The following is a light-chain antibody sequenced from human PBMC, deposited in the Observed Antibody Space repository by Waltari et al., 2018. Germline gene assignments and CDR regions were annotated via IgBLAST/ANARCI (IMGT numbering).Light chain of an antibody. CDR1: SGINGGIYS. J-gene: IGLJ1*01. V-gene: IGLV5-45*01. CDR3: LIWHSDAYV. Sequence: QAVLTQPAFLSASPGVSFRLTCTLGSGINGGIYSIYWFQKQPGSPPQYLLSYKSDSDNHQGSGVPSRFSGSKDGSANAGILLISGLQPDDEADYYCLIWHSDAYVFGSGTEVTVL. CDR2: YKSDSDN.